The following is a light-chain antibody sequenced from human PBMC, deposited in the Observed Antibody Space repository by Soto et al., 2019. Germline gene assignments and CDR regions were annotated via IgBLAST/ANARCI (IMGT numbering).Light chain of an antibody. J-gene: IGLJ2*01. CDR2: EGN. Sequence: QSALTQPASVSGSPGQSITISCTGASSDVGSYDLVSWYQQHPGKAPKLMIYEGNKRPSGVSNRFSGSKSGNTASLTISGLQAEDEADYYCCSYAGSSTVVLFGGGTKLTVL. CDR3: CSYAGSSTVVL. CDR1: SSDVGSYDL. V-gene: IGLV2-23*01.